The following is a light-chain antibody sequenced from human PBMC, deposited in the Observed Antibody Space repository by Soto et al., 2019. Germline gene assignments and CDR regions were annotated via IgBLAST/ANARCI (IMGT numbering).Light chain of an antibody. CDR1: QSLSTW. V-gene: IGKV1-5*03. CDR2: QAS. Sequence: DIQMTQSPYTLSASVGDRVTITCRASQSLSTWLAWYQQKPGKAPQVLIYQASSLQSGVPSRFSGSGSGTEFTLTISSLQPDDFATYYCQQYYTSSWTFGQGTKVEI. J-gene: IGKJ1*01. CDR3: QQYYTSSWT.